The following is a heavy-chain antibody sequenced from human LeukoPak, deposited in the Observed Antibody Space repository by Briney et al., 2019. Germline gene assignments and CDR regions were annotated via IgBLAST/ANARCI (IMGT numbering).Heavy chain of an antibody. CDR1: GFTFSSYS. CDR2: ISSSSSYI. J-gene: IGHJ5*02. Sequence: GGSLRLSCAASGFTFSSYSANWVRQAPGKGLEWVSSISSSSSYIYYADSVKGRFTISRDNAKNSLYLQMNSLRAEDTAVYYCARDGAGWDNWFDPWGQGTLVTVSS. D-gene: IGHD1-26*01. V-gene: IGHV3-21*01. CDR3: ARDGAGWDNWFDP.